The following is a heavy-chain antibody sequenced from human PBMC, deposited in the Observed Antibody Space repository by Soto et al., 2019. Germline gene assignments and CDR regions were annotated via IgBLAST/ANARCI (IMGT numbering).Heavy chain of an antibody. CDR3: ARHPNQPPFSSRIADRPYYYYGMDV. V-gene: IGHV5-51*01. J-gene: IGHJ6*02. CDR1: GYSFTSYW. Sequence: GESLKISCKGSGYSFTSYWIGWVRQMPGKGLEWMGIIYPGDSDTRYSPSFQGQVTISADKSISTAYLQWSSLKASDTAMYYCARHPNQPPFSSRIADRPYYYYGMDVWGQGTTFTLSS. CDR2: IYPGDSDT. D-gene: IGHD6-6*01.